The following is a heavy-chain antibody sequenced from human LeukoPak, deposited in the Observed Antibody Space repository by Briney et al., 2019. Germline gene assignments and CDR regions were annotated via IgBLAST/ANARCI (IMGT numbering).Heavy chain of an antibody. CDR2: IYSGGST. Sequence: PGGSLRLSCAASGFTVSSNYMSWVRQAPGKGLEWVSVIYSGGSTYYADSVKGRFTISRDDSNNALYLQMNSLRDEDTAVYYCSKRRGATSVDYWGQGTLVTVSS. J-gene: IGHJ4*02. CDR1: GFTVSSNY. V-gene: IGHV3-53*01. D-gene: IGHD3-10*01. CDR3: SKRRGATSVDY.